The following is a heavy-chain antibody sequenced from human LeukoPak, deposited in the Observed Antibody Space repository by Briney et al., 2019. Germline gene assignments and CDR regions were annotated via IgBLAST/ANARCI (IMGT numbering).Heavy chain of an antibody. J-gene: IGHJ2*01. Sequence: GGSLRLSCAASGFTFSSYSMNWVRQAPGKGLEWVSSISSSSYIYYAGSVKGRFTISRDNAKNSLYLQMNSLRAEDTAVYYCARDAGGAFYWYFDLWGRGTLVTVSS. CDR2: ISSSSYI. D-gene: IGHD1-26*01. CDR1: GFTFSSYS. V-gene: IGHV3-21*01. CDR3: ARDAGGAFYWYFDL.